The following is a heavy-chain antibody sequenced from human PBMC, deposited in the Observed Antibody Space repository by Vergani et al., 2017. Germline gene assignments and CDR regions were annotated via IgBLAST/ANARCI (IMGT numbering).Heavy chain of an antibody. V-gene: IGHV3-43*01. CDR2: IKWGGGTT. D-gene: IGHD2-2*01. J-gene: IGHJ5*01. Sequence: EVQLVESGGVVVQPGGSLRLSCAAPGFTFRDSTMHWIRQAPGKGLEWVSLIKWGGGTTYYAGSVKGRLTISRDDSKNSLFLQMNSLRTEDTAFYYCSKDGISQGYSTSWYNWFDPWGQGTLVTFSS. CDR3: SKDGISQGYSTSWYNWFDP. CDR1: GFTFRDST.